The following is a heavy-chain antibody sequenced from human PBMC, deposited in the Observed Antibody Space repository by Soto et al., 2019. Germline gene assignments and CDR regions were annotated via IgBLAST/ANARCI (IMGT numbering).Heavy chain of an antibody. J-gene: IGHJ6*02. CDR1: GFTFSSYA. Sequence: GGSLRLSCAASGFTFSSYAMHWVRQAPGKGLEWVAVISYDGSNKYYADSVKGRFTISRDNSKNTLYLQMNSLRAEDTVVYYCARDRLRYNWNDFPYYYYGMDVWGQGT. CDR3: ARDRLRYNWNDFPYYYYGMDV. CDR2: ISYDGSNK. V-gene: IGHV3-30-3*01. D-gene: IGHD1-1*01.